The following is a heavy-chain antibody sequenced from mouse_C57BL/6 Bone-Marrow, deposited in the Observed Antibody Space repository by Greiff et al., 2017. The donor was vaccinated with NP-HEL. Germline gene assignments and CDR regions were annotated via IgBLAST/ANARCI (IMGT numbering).Heavy chain of an antibody. CDR3: TETAYYSNGGYFDV. D-gene: IGHD2-5*01. V-gene: IGHV1-15*01. Sequence: QVQLQQSGAELARPGASVKLSCKASGYTFTDYEMHWVKQTTVHGLEWIGAIDPETGGTAYNQKFKGKAILTADKSSSTAYMELRSLPSEDTAVYYCTETAYYSNGGYFDVWGTGTTVTVSS. J-gene: IGHJ1*03. CDR2: IDPETGGT. CDR1: GYTFTDYE.